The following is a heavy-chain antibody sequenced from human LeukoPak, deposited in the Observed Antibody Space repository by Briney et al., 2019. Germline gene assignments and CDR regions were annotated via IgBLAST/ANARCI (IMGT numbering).Heavy chain of an antibody. V-gene: IGHV5-51*01. Sequence: GESLKISCKGSGYSFTSYWIGWVRQMPGKGLEWMGIIYPGDSDTRYSPSFQGQVTISADKSISTAYLQWSSLKASDTAMYYCARIYDFWSGYSQPPNYYYYYMDVRGKGTTVTVSS. CDR2: IYPGDSDT. CDR1: GYSFTSYW. CDR3: ARIYDFWSGYSQPPNYYYYYMDV. D-gene: IGHD3-3*01. J-gene: IGHJ6*03.